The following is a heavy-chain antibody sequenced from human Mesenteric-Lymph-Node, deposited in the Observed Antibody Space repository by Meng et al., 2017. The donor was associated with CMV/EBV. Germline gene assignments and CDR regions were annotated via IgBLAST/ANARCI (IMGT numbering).Heavy chain of an antibody. V-gene: IGHV3-23*01. D-gene: IGHD2-2*02. CDR1: GFTFRYYA. CDR3: ARAVVPAAIRLFDP. CDR2: VSDSGTQI. J-gene: IGHJ5*02. Sequence: LSLTCAASGFTFRYYAMTWFRQAPGKGLEWVSTVSDSGTQIDYAGSVTGRFNISRDNSKNTLYLQMINLRAEDTAVYYCARAVVPAAIRLFDPWGQGTLVTVSS.